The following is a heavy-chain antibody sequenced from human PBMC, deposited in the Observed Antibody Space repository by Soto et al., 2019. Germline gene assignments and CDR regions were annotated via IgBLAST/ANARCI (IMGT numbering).Heavy chain of an antibody. J-gene: IGHJ6*03. CDR2: IYYSGST. CDR1: GGSISSSSYY. V-gene: IGHV4-39*01. CDR3: ARLATTVTIYYYYYYMDV. D-gene: IGHD4-17*01. Sequence: QLLESGPGLVKPSETLSLTCTVSGGSISSSSYYWGWIRQPPGKGLEWIGSIYYSGSTYYNPSLKSRVTISVDTSKNQFSLKLSSVTAADTAVYYCARLATTVTIYYYYYYMDVWGKGTTVTVSS.